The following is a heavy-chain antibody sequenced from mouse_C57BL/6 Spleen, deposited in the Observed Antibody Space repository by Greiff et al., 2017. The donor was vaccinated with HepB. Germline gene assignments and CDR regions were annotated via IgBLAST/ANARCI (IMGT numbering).Heavy chain of an antibody. CDR3: ARVVAGTNY. CDR2: IDPSDSYT. Sequence: QVQLQQSGAELVRPGTSVKLSCKASGYTFTSYWMHWVKQRPGQGLEWIGVIDPSDSYTNYNQKFKGKAKLTVDTSSSTAYMQLSSLTSEDSAVYYCARVVAGTNYWGQGTTLTVSS. D-gene: IGHD4-1*01. CDR1: GYTFTSYW. V-gene: IGHV1-59*01. J-gene: IGHJ2*01.